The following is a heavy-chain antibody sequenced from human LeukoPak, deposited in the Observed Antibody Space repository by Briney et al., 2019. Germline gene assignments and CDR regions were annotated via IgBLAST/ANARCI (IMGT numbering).Heavy chain of an antibody. Sequence: PGGSLRLSCAASGFTFSDYYMSWIRQAPGKGLEWVSYISSSGSTIYYADSVKGRFTISRDNAKNSLYLQMNSLRAEDTAVYYCAKALYSSSWYSFDYWGQGTLVTVSS. V-gene: IGHV3-11*01. D-gene: IGHD6-13*01. J-gene: IGHJ4*02. CDR3: AKALYSSSWYSFDY. CDR2: ISSSGSTI. CDR1: GFTFSDYY.